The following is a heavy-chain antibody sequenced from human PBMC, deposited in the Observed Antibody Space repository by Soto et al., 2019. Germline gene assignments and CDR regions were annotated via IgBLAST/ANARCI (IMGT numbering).Heavy chain of an antibody. CDR1: GGSIITFY. J-gene: IGHJ5*02. CDR3: ARDPAP. Sequence: SETLSLTWTVSGGSIITFYWSWIRQHPGKGLEWIGYIYNSGTTNYNPSLKSRVTISVDTSKNQFSLKLTSVTAADTAVYYCARDPAPWGQGTLVTVSS. CDR2: IYNSGTT. V-gene: IGHV4-59*12.